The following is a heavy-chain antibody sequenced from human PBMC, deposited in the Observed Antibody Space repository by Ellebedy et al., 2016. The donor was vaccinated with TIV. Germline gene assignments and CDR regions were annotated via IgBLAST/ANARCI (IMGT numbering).Heavy chain of an antibody. J-gene: IGHJ4*02. CDR2: IIPIVEIT. V-gene: IGHV1-69*04. CDR3: ATGPPKWEVPLDLDS. D-gene: IGHD1-26*01. CDR1: GGTRRSYG. Sequence: AASVKVSCKAYGGTRRSYGISWVRQAPGLGLEWMGRIIPIVEITIYAQRFQDRVTISEDNFTNTVYMEMSSLRSEDTAMYYCATGPPKWEVPLDLDSWGQGTLVIVSS.